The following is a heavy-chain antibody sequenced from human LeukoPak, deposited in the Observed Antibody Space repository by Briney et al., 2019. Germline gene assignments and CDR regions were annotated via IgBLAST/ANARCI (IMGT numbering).Heavy chain of an antibody. CDR2: TSGSGGST. J-gene: IGHJ1*01. Sequence: PGGSLRLSCAASGFTFSSYAMSWVRQAPGKGLEWVSATSGSGGSTYYADSVKGRFTISRDNSKNTLYLQMNSLRAEDTAVYYCTRNSGWYGLSWGQGNLVTVSS. CDR1: GFTFSSYA. D-gene: IGHD6-19*01. CDR3: TRNSGWYGLS. V-gene: IGHV3-23*01.